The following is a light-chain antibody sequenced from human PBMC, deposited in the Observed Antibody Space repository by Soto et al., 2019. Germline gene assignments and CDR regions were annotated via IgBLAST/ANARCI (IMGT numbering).Light chain of an antibody. CDR2: DVS. CDR1: SSDVGGYNY. CDR3: CSYAGSYTSHVV. J-gene: IGLJ2*01. Sequence: QSALTQPRSVSGSPGQSVTISCTGTSSDVGGYNYVSWYQQHPDKAPKLMIYDVSKRPSGVPDRFSGSKSGNTASLTISGLQAEDEADYYCCSYAGSYTSHVVFGGGTKVTVL. V-gene: IGLV2-11*01.